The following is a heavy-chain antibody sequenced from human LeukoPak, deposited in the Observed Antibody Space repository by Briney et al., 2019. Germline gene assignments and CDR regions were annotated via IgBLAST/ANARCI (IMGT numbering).Heavy chain of an antibody. Sequence: SETLSLTCAVDGGSFSGYYWSWIRQPPGKGLEWIGEINHSGSTNYNPSLKSRVTISVDTSKNQFSLKLSSVTAADTAVYYCAGGIAARPTSLFYFDYWGQGTLVTVSS. V-gene: IGHV4-34*01. J-gene: IGHJ4*02. D-gene: IGHD6-6*01. CDR1: GGSFSGYY. CDR3: AGGIAARPTSLFYFDY. CDR2: INHSGST.